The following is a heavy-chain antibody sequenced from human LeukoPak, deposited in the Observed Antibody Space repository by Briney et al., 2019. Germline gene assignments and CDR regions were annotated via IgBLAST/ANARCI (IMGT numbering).Heavy chain of an antibody. D-gene: IGHD6-13*01. Sequence: PGGSLRLSCAASGFTFGDYAMSWVHQAPGKGLEWVGFIRSKAYGGTTEYAASVKGRFTISRDDSKGIAYLQMNSLKTEDTAVYYCTRDLSFWLAAAGPIYFDYWGQGTLVTVSS. CDR1: GFTFGDYA. J-gene: IGHJ4*02. CDR3: TRDLSFWLAAAGPIYFDY. CDR2: IRSKAYGGTT. V-gene: IGHV3-49*04.